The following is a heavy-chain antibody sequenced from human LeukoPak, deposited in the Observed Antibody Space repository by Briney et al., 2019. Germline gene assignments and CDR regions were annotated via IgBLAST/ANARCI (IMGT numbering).Heavy chain of an antibody. CDR1: GFTFSSYW. Sequence: GGSLRLSCAATGFTFSSYWMHWVRQAPGKALVWVSRINSDGSSTSYADSVKGRFTISRDNAKNTLYLQMNSLRAEDTAVYYCARARGGNYGDYAFDYWGQGTLVTVSS. J-gene: IGHJ4*02. CDR3: ARARGGNYGDYAFDY. CDR2: INSDGSST. D-gene: IGHD4-17*01. V-gene: IGHV3-74*01.